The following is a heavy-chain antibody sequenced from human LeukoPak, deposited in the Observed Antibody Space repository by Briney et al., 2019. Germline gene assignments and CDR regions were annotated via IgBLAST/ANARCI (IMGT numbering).Heavy chain of an antibody. V-gene: IGHV1-58*02. D-gene: IGHD2-8*01. CDR3: AADDQQVVM. CDR1: GFTFSSSA. Sequence: ASVKVSCKASGFTFSSSAMQWVRQARGQRLEWIGWIVVGSGNTNYAQKFQERVTVARDMPTSTVYMELTSLRSEDTAVYYCAADDQQVVMWGQGTLVTVSS. CDR2: IVVGSGNT. J-gene: IGHJ4*02.